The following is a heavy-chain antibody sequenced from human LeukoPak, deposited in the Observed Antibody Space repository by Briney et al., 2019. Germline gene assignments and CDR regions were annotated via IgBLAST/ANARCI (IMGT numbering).Heavy chain of an antibody. CDR3: ARRMTTSDY. CDR2: INHSGST. D-gene: IGHD4-17*01. J-gene: IGHJ4*02. V-gene: IGHV4-34*01. CDR1: GGSFSGYY. Sequence: SETLSLTCAVYGGSFSGYYWSWIRQPPGKGLEWIGEINHSGSTNYNPSLKSRVTISVDTSNNQFSLKLSSVTAADTAVYYCARRMTTSDYWGQGTLVTVSS.